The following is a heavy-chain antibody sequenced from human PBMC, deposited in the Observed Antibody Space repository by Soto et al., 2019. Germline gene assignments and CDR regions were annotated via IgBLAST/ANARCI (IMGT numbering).Heavy chain of an antibody. D-gene: IGHD3-16*02. CDR2: IKQDGSDK. CDR3: ASLSYGQLRYFDN. CDR1: KFTFGDYW. Sequence: VGSLRLSCAVPKFTFGDYWMSWVRQAPGKGLEWVSNIKQDGSDKNYADSVKGRFTISRDNADNSIYPQMNSLRAEDTAVYYCASLSYGQLRYFDNWGQGTLVTVSS. V-gene: IGHV3-7*01. J-gene: IGHJ4*02.